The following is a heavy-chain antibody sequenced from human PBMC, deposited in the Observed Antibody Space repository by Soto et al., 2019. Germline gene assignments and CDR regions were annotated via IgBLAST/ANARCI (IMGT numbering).Heavy chain of an antibody. D-gene: IGHD4-17*01. CDR1: GFTFSSYW. CDR2: VNTDGSST. CDR3: ERLGGDYLLLDY. J-gene: IGHJ4*02. V-gene: IGHV3-74*01. Sequence: GGSLRLSCAASGFTFSSYWMHWVRQTPGMGLVWVSRVNTDGSSTSYADSVKGRFTISRDNAKNTLYLQMNSLRADDTAVYFCERLGGDYLLLDYWRQAVLVPVPP.